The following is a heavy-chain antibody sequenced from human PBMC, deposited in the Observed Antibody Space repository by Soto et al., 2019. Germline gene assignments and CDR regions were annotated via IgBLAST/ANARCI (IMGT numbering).Heavy chain of an antibody. CDR3: ARAATGTIHPHYFDF. CDR1: GYSFTSYW. Sequence: PGESLKISCKGSGYSFTSYWIGWVRQMPGKGLEWMGIIYPSDSDTRYSPSFQGQVTISADNSITTAYLQLRSLMASDTAIYYCARAATGTIHPHYFDFWGQGTLVTVSS. CDR2: IYPSDSDT. J-gene: IGHJ4*02. V-gene: IGHV5-51*01. D-gene: IGHD1-7*01.